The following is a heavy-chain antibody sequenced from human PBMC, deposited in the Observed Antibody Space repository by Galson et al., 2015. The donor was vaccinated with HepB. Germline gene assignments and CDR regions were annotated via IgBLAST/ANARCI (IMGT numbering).Heavy chain of an antibody. CDR1: GFTFSSYG. Sequence: SLRLSCAASGFTFSSYGMHWVRQAPGKGLEWVAFIRYDGSNKYYADSVKGRFTISRDNSKNTLYLQMNSLRAEDTAVYYCAKDFHYGSGPPRGGSSGGAYWIIINTYYFDYWGQGTLVTVSS. CDR3: AKDFHYGSGPPRGGSSGGAYWIIINTYYFDY. D-gene: IGHD3-10*01. V-gene: IGHV3-30*02. J-gene: IGHJ4*02. CDR2: IRYDGSNK.